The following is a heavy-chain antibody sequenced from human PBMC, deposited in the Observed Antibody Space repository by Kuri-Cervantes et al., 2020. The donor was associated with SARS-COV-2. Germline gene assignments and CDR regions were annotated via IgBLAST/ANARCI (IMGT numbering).Heavy chain of an antibody. D-gene: IGHD5-24*01. CDR2: IDWDDDK. V-gene: IGHV2-70*04. CDR1: GFSLNTNGNR. CDR3: ARMGDGYDFEY. J-gene: IGHJ4*02. Sequence: SGPTLVKPTETLTVTCTFSGFSLNTNGNRVSWIRQTPGKALEWLARIDWDDDKFYRTSLKSRLIISKDTSKNQVVLTLTNVDPGDTGTYYCARMGDGYDFEYWGQGTVVTVSS.